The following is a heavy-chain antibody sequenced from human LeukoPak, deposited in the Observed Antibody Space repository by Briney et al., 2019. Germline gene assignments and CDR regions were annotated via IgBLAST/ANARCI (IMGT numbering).Heavy chain of an antibody. CDR1: GFIFSTCG. V-gene: IGHV3-30*02. J-gene: IGHJ4*02. CDR2: IRYDESTK. CDR3: VKDRSGTYYFDY. D-gene: IGHD1-26*01. Sequence: GGSLRLSCAPSGFIFSTCGMHWVRQAPGKGLEWVAFIRYDESTKSYADSVKGRFTISRGNSKDTLYLQMNSLRAEDTALYYCVKDRSGTYYFDYWGQGTLVTVSS.